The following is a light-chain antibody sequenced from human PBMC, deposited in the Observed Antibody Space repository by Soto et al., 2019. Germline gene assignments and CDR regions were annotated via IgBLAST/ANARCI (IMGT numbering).Light chain of an antibody. J-gene: IGKJ1*01. V-gene: IGKV1-6*01. CDR1: QGISSA. CDR3: LLDYSYFWS. Sequence: AIQVTQSPSSLSASVGDRVTITCRTSQGISSALGWYQQKPGKVPKLLIYAASTLQRGVPSRFSGSGSGRDFTLTISSLQPEDFATYDCLLDYSYFWSFGQGTKVEIK. CDR2: AAS.